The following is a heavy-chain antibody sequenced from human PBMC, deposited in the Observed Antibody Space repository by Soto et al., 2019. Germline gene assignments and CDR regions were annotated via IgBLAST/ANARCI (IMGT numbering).Heavy chain of an antibody. D-gene: IGHD2-15*01. J-gene: IGHJ5*02. V-gene: IGHV1-18*01. CDR2: ISAYNGNT. Sequence: ASVKVSCKASGYTFTGYGISWVRQAPGQGLEWMGWISAYNGNTNYAQKLQGRVTMTTDTSTSTAYMELRSLRSDDTAVYYCARTPGYCSGGSCPGFDPWGQGTLVTVSS. CDR1: GYTFTGYG. CDR3: ARTPGYCSGGSCPGFDP.